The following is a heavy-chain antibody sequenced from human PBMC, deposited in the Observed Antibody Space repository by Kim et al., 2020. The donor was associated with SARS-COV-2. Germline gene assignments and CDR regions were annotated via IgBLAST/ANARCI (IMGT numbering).Heavy chain of an antibody. J-gene: IGHJ6*02. D-gene: IGHD5-18*01. V-gene: IGHV4-61*02. CDR2: IYTSGST. CDR3: AGEGGGTAMAIIPNYYYYGMDV. CDR1: GGSISSGSYY. Sequence: SETLSLTCTVSGGSISSGSYYWSWIRQPAGKGLEWIGRIYTSGSTNYNPSLKSRVTISVDTSKNQFSLKLSSVTAADTAVYYCAGEGGGTAMAIIPNYYYYGMDVWGQGTTVTVSS.